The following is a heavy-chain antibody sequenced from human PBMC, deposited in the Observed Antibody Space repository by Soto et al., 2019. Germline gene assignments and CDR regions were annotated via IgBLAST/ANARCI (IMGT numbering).Heavy chain of an antibody. D-gene: IGHD4-17*01. CDR1: GFTFSSYG. V-gene: IGHV3-7*02. CDR3: ASAYASAY. Sequence: PGGSLRLSCAASGFTFSSYGMHWVRQAPGKGLEWVANIKQDGSEKYYVDSVKGRFTISRDNAKNSLYLQMNNLRAEDTAVYYCASAYASAYWGQGTLVTVSS. J-gene: IGHJ4*02. CDR2: IKQDGSEK.